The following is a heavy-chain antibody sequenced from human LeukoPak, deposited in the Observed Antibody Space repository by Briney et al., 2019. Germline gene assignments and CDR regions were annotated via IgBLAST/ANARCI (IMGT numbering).Heavy chain of an antibody. CDR1: PFTLTGYY. Sequence: ASVKVSCKASPFTLTGYYIHSVRQAPGQRLEWMGWIKPISVTTSYAQHFQGRVTMTSDTSFSTASMELSSLTSDDAAIYYCTLTQDKDGPFDIWGQGTMVTVSS. CDR2: IKPISVTT. D-gene: IGHD5-24*01. V-gene: IGHV1-2*02. CDR3: TLTQDKDGPFDI. J-gene: IGHJ3*02.